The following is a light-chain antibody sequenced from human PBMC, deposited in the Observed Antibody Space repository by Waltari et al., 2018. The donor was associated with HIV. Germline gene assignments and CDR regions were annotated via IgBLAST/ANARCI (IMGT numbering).Light chain of an antibody. J-gene: IGLJ3*02. V-gene: IGLV2-14*01. CDR1: SSDVGGYNY. Sequence: QSALTQPASVSGSPGQSITISCTGTSSDVGGYNYVSWYQQHPGKAPKLMIFEVSNRPSGGSNRCSGSKSVNPASLNISGLQAEDEADYYCSSYTTRSTPDPNWVFGGGTKLTVL. CDR3: SSYTTRSTPDPNWV. CDR2: EVS.